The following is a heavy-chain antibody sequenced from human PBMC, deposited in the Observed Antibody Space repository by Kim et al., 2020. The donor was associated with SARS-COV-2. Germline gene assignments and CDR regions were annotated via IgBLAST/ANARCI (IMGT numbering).Heavy chain of an antibody. J-gene: IGHJ4*02. CDR2: ISSSSGKI. Sequence: GGSLRLSCAASGFTFISYAINWVRQAPGKGLEWVSYISSSSGKIDYADSVKGRFTISRDNAKNSVYLQVNSLRDEDTAVYYCARDRYFGSTLYYDFDYWGQGALDTISS. CDR3: ARDRYFGSTLYYDFDY. D-gene: IGHD6-13*01. CDR1: GFTFISYA. V-gene: IGHV3-48*02.